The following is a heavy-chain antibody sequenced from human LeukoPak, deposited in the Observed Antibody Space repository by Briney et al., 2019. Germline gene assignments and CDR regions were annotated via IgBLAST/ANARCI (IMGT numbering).Heavy chain of an antibody. CDR1: GGTFSSYA. J-gene: IGHJ5*02. D-gene: IGHD2-8*02. Sequence: ASVKVSCKASGGTFSSYAISWVRQAPGQGLEWMGRIIPIFGTANYAQTFQGRVSITTDESTSTAYMELSSLRSEDTAVYYCARATGWFDPWGQGTLVTASS. CDR2: IIPIFGTA. V-gene: IGHV1-69*05. CDR3: ARATGWFDP.